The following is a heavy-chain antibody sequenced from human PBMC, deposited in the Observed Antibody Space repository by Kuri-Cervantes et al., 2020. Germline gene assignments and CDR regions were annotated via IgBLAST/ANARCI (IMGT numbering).Heavy chain of an antibody. Sequence: ASVKVSCKASGGTFSSYAISWVRQAPGQGLEWMGWINPNSGGTNYAQKFQGWVTMTRDTSISTAYMELSSLRSEDTAVYYCARGVDICSGGTCYSNYYYYYMDVWGKGTTVTVSS. CDR1: GGTFSSYA. CDR2: INPNSGGT. D-gene: IGHD2-15*01. V-gene: IGHV1-2*04. J-gene: IGHJ6*03. CDR3: ARGVDICSGGTCYSNYYYYYMDV.